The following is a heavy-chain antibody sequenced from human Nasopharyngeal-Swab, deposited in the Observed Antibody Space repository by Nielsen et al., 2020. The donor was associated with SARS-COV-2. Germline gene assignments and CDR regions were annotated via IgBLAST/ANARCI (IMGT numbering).Heavy chain of an antibody. Sequence: SETLSLTCTVSGGSISSGDYYWSWIRQPPGKGLEWIGYIYYSGSTYYNSSLKSRVTISVDTSKNQFSLKLSSVTAADTAVYYCARAESIQLWLKSDAFDIWGQGTMVTVSS. CDR3: ARAESIQLWLKSDAFDI. D-gene: IGHD5-18*01. CDR2: IYYSGST. CDR1: GGSISSGDYY. J-gene: IGHJ3*02. V-gene: IGHV4-30-4*01.